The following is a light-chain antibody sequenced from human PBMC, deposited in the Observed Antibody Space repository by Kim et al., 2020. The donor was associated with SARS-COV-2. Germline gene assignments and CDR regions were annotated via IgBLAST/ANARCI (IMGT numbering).Light chain of an antibody. CDR1: SSDVGGYNY. CDR2: EVS. J-gene: IGLJ2*01. Sequence: QSITISCTGTSSDVGGYNYVSWYQQHPGKAPKLMIYEVSKRTSGVPDRFSGSKSGNTASLTVSGLQAEDEADYYCSSYAGSNNFVVFGGGTQLTVL. CDR3: SSYAGSNNFVV. V-gene: IGLV2-8*01.